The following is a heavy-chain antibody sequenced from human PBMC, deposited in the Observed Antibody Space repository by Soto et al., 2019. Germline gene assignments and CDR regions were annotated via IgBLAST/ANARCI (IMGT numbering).Heavy chain of an antibody. CDR2: ISSSSSYI. J-gene: IGHJ4*02. CDR3: ARDLDSYGPFDY. CDR1: GFTFSSYS. Sequence: GGSLRLSCAASGFTFSSYSMNWVRQAPGKGLEWVSSISSSSSYIYYADSVKGRFTISRDNAKNSLYLQMNSLRAEDTAAYYCARDLDSYGPFDYWGQGTLVTVSS. V-gene: IGHV3-21*01. D-gene: IGHD5-18*01.